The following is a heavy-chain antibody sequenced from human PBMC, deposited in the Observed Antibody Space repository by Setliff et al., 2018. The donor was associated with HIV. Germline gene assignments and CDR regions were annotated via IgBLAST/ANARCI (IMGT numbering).Heavy chain of an antibody. J-gene: IGHJ6*03. Sequence: SETLSLTCTVSGGSISSHYWSWIRQPPGKGLEWIGHIYTSGSTNYNPSLKSRVTMSVGTSKNQFSLKLSSVTAADTAVYYCARGRKRDGYNFYYYYMDVWDKGTTVTVSS. D-gene: IGHD5-12*01. CDR3: ARGRKRDGYNFYYYYMDV. CDR2: IYTSGST. CDR1: GGSISSHY. V-gene: IGHV4-4*07.